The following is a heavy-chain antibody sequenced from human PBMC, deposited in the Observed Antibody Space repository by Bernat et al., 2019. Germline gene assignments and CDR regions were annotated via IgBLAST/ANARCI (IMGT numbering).Heavy chain of an antibody. CDR1: GGSISSSNW. CDR3: ARRYSGYDSGPHFDY. CDR2: IYHSGST. J-gene: IGHJ4*02. V-gene: IGHV4-4*02. D-gene: IGHD5-12*01. Sequence: QVQLQESGPGLVKPSGTLSLTCAVSGGSISSSNWWSWVRQPPGKGLEWIGEIYHSGSTNYNLSLKSRVTISVDKSKNQFSLKLSSVTAADTAVYYCARRYSGYDSGPHFDYWGQGTLVTVSS.